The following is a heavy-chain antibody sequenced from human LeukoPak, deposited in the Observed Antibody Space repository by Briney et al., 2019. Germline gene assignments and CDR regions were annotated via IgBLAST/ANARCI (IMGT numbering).Heavy chain of an antibody. D-gene: IGHD6-6*01. J-gene: IGHJ4*02. CDR3: AKAPSIAARPFDY. V-gene: IGHV3-23*01. Sequence: GGSLRLSCAASGFTFSSYAMTWVRQAPEKGLEWVSAISGSGGSTYYADSVKGRFTISRDNSKNTLYLQTNSLRAEDTAVYYCAKAPSIAARPFDYWGQGTLVTVSS. CDR2: ISGSGGST. CDR1: GFTFSSYA.